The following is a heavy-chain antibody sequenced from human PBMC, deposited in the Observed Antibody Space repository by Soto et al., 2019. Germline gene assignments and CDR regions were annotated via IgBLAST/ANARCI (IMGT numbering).Heavy chain of an antibody. V-gene: IGHV1-18*04. Sequence: ALVKVSCQPSGYTFSSYDIHCVRHAPGQGLEWMGWISPYNGNTNYAQKLQGRVTMTTDTSTSTAYMELRSLRSDDTAVYYCARDLGAAAGSNGWFDPWGQGTLVTVSS. CDR1: GYTFSSYD. CDR2: ISPYNGNT. J-gene: IGHJ5*02. D-gene: IGHD6-13*01. CDR3: ARDLGAAAGSNGWFDP.